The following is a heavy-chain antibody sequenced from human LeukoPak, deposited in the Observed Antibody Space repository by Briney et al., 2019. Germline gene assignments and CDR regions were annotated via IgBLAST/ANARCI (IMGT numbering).Heavy chain of an antibody. J-gene: IGHJ4*02. D-gene: IGHD3-9*01. Sequence: PSETLSLTCTVSGGSISSYYWSWIRQPPGKGLEWIGYIYNRGSTNYNPSLKSRVTMTVDTSRTQFSLKLSSVTAADTAVYYCARVFNYDILTGPPEWGQGTLVTVSS. V-gene: IGHV4-59*01. CDR3: ARVFNYDILTGPPE. CDR1: GGSISSYY. CDR2: IYNRGST.